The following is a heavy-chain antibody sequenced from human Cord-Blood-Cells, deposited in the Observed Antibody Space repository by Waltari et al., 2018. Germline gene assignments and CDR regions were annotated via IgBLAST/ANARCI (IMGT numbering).Heavy chain of an antibody. J-gene: IGHJ4*02. CDR3: ARHEDVVIFFDY. D-gene: IGHD3-22*01. CDR2: IYYSGST. Sequence: QLQLQESGPGLVKPSETLSLTCTVSGGSISSSRYYWGWIRQPPGKGLEWIGSIYYSGSTYYNPSLKSRVTISVDTSKNQFSLKLSSVTAADTAVYYCARHEDVVIFFDYWGQGTLVTVSS. V-gene: IGHV4-39*01. CDR1: GGSISSSRYY.